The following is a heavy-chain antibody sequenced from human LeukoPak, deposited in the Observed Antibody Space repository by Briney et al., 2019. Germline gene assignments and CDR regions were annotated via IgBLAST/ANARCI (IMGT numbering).Heavy chain of an antibody. V-gene: IGHV5-51*01. J-gene: IGHJ4*02. Sequence: GESLKISCKGSGYNFTNYWIGWVRQMPGKGLEWMGLIYPGDSDTRYRPSFQGRVTISADKSISTAYLQWSSLQASDTAMYYCAREAFVRGVKVFDYWGQGTLVTVSS. CDR3: AREAFVRGVKVFDY. CDR1: GYNFTNYW. D-gene: IGHD3-10*01. CDR2: IYPGDSDT.